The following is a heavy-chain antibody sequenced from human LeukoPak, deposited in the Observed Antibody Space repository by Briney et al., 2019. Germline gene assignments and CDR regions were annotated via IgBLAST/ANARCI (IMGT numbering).Heavy chain of an antibody. CDR1: GFTFSSYA. CDR2: IRGSGGST. D-gene: IGHD3-22*01. V-gene: IGHV3-23*01. CDR3: AKDLRPEWIVVITNGMDV. J-gene: IGHJ6*02. Sequence: PGGSLRLSCAASGFTFSSYAMSWVRQAPGKGLERVSAIRGSGGSTYYADSVKGRFTISRDNSKNTLYLQMNSLGAEDTAVYHCAKDLRPEWIVVITNGMDVWGQGTTVTVSS.